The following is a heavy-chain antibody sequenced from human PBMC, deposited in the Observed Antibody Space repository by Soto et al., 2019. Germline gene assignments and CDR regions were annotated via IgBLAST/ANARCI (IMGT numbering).Heavy chain of an antibody. D-gene: IGHD3-10*01. CDR2: IYYSGSA. CDR3: ARHSSYRNYYGSGLNGLDV. CDR1: GGSIRNSDYY. V-gene: IGHV4-39*01. J-gene: IGHJ6*02. Sequence: SETLSLTCIVSGGSIRNSDYYWGWIRQPPGKGLEWIGTIYYSGSAFHNPSLRSRLTMSVDTSKGQFSLKLSFVTAADTAIYYCARHSSYRNYYGSGLNGLDVWGQGTTVTVSS.